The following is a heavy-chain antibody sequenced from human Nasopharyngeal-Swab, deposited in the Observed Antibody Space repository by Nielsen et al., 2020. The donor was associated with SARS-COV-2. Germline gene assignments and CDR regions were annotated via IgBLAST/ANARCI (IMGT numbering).Heavy chain of an antibody. CDR3: ARYPMTYYYDSSGYPDDAFDI. CDR2: ISSSSSYI. CDR1: GFTFSSYA. Sequence: GESLKISCAASGFTFSSYAMSWVRQAPGKGLEWVSSISSSSSYIYYADSVKGRFTIFRDNAKNSLYLQMNSLRAEDTAVYYCARYPMTYYYDSSGYPDDAFDIWGQGTMVTVSS. D-gene: IGHD3-22*01. V-gene: IGHV3-21*01. J-gene: IGHJ3*02.